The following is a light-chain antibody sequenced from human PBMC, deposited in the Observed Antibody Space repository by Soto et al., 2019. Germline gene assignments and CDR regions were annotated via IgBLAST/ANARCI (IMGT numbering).Light chain of an antibody. CDR3: SSYAGNNVVV. J-gene: IGLJ2*01. CDR1: SSDVGGYNY. CDR2: EVS. Sequence: QLVLTQPPSASGSPGQSVTISCTGTSSDVGGYNYVSWYQQHPAKAPKLMIYEVSKRPSGVPDRFSGSRSGNTASLTVSGLQAEDEADYYCSSYAGNNVVVFGGGTKLTVL. V-gene: IGLV2-8*01.